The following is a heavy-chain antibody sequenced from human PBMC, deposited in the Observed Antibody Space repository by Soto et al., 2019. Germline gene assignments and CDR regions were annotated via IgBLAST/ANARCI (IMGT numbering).Heavy chain of an antibody. J-gene: IGHJ4*02. Sequence: QVQLQESGPGLVKPSETLSLTCTVSGGSISSYYWSWIRQPPGKGLEWIGYIYYSGSTNYNPSLKSRVTISVDTSKNQFSLKLSSVTAADTAVYYCATGGSDYWGQGTLVTVSS. CDR3: ATGGSDY. CDR2: IYYSGST. D-gene: IGHD3-10*01. V-gene: IGHV4-59*01. CDR1: GGSISSYY.